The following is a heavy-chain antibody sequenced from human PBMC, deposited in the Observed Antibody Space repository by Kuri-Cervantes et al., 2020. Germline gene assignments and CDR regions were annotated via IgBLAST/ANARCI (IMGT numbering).Heavy chain of an antibody. J-gene: IGHJ4*02. CDR1: GFTFSSYG. V-gene: IGHV3-30*18. Sequence: GGSLRLSCAASGFTFSSYGMHWVRQAPGKGLEWVAVISYDGSNKYYADSVKGRFTISRDHSKNTLYLQMNSLRAEDTALYYCAKDSGSHRHFDYWGQGTLVTVSS. CDR3: AKDSGSHRHFDY. D-gene: IGHD1-26*01. CDR2: ISYDGSNK.